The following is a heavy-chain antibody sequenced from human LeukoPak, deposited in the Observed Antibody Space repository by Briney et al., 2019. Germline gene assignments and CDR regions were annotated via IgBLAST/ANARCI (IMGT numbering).Heavy chain of an antibody. CDR2: IYYSGST. J-gene: IGHJ4*02. V-gene: IGHV4-39*02. Sequence: SETLSLTCTVSGGSISSRSYYWGWIRQPPGKGLGWIGSIYYSGSTYYNPSLKSRVTISVDTSKNHFSLKLSSVTAADTAVYYCARDAMIVVDYFDYWGQGTLVTVSS. CDR3: ARDAMIVVDYFDY. D-gene: IGHD3-22*01. CDR1: GGSISSRSYY.